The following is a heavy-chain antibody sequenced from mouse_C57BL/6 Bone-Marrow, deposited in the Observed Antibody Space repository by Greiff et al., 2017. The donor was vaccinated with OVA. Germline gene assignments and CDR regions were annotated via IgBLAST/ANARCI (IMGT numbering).Heavy chain of an antibody. CDR2: FYPGSGSI. J-gene: IGHJ2*01. Sequence: VKLQESGAELVKPGASVKLSCKASGYTFTEYTIHWVKQRSGQGLEWIGWFYPGSGSIKYNEKFKDKATLTADKSSSTVYMELSRLTSEDSAVYFCARHEGGKYLGDYFDYWGQGTTLTVSS. CDR3: ARHEGGKYLGDYFDY. V-gene: IGHV1-62-2*01. CDR1: GYTFTEYT. D-gene: IGHD3-3*01.